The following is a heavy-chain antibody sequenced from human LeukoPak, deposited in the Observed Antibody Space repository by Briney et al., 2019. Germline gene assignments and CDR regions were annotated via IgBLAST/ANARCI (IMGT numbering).Heavy chain of an antibody. D-gene: IGHD3-22*01. CDR1: GFTFSDSA. V-gene: IGHV3-73*01. CDR3: TRGSYDSSGYYNDY. Sequence: PGGSLKLSCSASGFTFSDSAMHWVRQASGKGLEWVSRIRSKANSYATAYAASVKGRFTISRDDAKNTAYLQMNSLKTEDMAVYYCTRGSYDSSGYYNDYWGQGTLVTVSS. CDR2: IRSKANSYAT. J-gene: IGHJ4*02.